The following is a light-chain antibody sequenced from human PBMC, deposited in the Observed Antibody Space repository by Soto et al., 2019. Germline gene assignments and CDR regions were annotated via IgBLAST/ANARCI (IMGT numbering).Light chain of an antibody. J-gene: IGKJ1*01. CDR1: QSISNW. CDR2: HAS. V-gene: IGKV1-5*01. Sequence: DIHKPQSPSTLPACVGARVTITGRASQSISNWLAWYQQKPGTAPKVLIYHASNLQSGVPSRFSGSGSGTEFTLTISSLQPDDFATYYCQQYNSYSFGQGTKVDI. CDR3: QQYNSYS.